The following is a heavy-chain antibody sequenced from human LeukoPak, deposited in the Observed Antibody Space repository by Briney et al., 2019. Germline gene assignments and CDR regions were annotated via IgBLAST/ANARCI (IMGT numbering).Heavy chain of an antibody. J-gene: IGHJ4*02. CDR1: GFTFSNYA. D-gene: IGHD3-22*01. Sequence: GGSLRLSCAASGFTFSNYAMSWVRQAPGKGLEWVSVISGGGGSTYYADSVKGRFTISRDNSKNTLYLQMNSLRAEDTAVYYCAKAGYYYDSSGYYPYWGQGTLVTVSS. CDR3: AKAGYYYDSSGYYPY. CDR2: ISGGGGST. V-gene: IGHV3-23*01.